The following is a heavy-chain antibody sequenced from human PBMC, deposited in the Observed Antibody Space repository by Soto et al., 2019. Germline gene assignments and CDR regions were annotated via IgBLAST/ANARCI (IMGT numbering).Heavy chain of an antibody. CDR1: GGPFSSYA. CDR2: IIPIFGTA. D-gene: IGHD5-18*01. J-gene: IGHJ4*02. CDR3: ASSVDTAMVASFDY. V-gene: IGHV1-69*06. Sequence: QVQLVQSGAEVKKPGSSVKVSCKASGGPFSSYAISWVRQAPGPGLAWMGGIIPIFGTANYAQKFQGRVTITADKSTSTAYMELSSLRSEDTAVYYCASSVDTAMVASFDYWGQGTLVTVSS.